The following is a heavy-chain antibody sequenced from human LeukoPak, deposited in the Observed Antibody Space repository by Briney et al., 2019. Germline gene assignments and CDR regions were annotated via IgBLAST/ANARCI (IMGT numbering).Heavy chain of an antibody. CDR1: GFTFSGSA. Sequence: GGSLRLSCAASGFTFSGSALHWVRQASGKGLEWVGRIRSTANGYATAYAASVKGRFTISRDDSKNTAYLQMDSLKTEDTAVYYCTGNYYGSGSYADFDYWGQGTLVTVS. CDR2: IRSTANGYAT. V-gene: IGHV3-73*01. D-gene: IGHD3-10*01. J-gene: IGHJ4*02. CDR3: TGNYYGSGSYADFDY.